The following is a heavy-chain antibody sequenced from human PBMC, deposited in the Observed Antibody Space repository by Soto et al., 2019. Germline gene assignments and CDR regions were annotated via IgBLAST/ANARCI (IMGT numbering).Heavy chain of an antibody. Sequence: SETLSLTCAVYGGSFSGYYWSWIRQPPGKGLEWIGEINHSGSTNYNPSLKSRVTISVDTSKNQFSLKLSSVTAADTAVYYCASTQLARLDYWGQGTLVTVSS. D-gene: IGHD1-26*01. J-gene: IGHJ4*02. CDR3: ASTQLARLDY. CDR1: GGSFSGYY. CDR2: INHSGST. V-gene: IGHV4-34*01.